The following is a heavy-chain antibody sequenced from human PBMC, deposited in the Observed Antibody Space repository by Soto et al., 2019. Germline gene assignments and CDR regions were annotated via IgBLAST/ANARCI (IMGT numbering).Heavy chain of an antibody. CDR3: ACSSGWYRLDL. D-gene: IGHD6-19*01. CDR2: SFHTGNT. CDR1: GDSISSSRW. Sequence: QVQLQESGPGLVKPSGTLSLTCDVSGDSISSSRWWTWVRQPPGKGLEWIGDSFHTGNTNYNPSLKSRFTISVHKSKNQFSLKRTSVTAADTAVYYCACSSGWYRLDLWGQGTLVTVSS. J-gene: IGHJ3*01. V-gene: IGHV4-4*02.